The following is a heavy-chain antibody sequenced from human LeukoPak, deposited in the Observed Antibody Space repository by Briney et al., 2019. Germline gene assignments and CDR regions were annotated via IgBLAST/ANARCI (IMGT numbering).Heavy chain of an antibody. CDR1: GYTFTSYD. Sequence: ASVKVSCKASGYTFTSYDINWVRQATGQGLEWMGWMNPNSGNTGYAQKFQGRVTMTRNTSISTAYMELSSLRSEDTAVYYCARDASYYDSSGYYYVNWFDPWGQGTLVTVSS. V-gene: IGHV1-8*01. CDR2: MNPNSGNT. D-gene: IGHD3-22*01. CDR3: ARDASYYDSSGYYYVNWFDP. J-gene: IGHJ5*02.